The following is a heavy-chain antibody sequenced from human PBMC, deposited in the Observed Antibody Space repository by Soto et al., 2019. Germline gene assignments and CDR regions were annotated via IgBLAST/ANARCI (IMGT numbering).Heavy chain of an antibody. CDR1: GGTFSSYA. Sequence: SVKVSCKASGGTFSSYAISWVRQAPGQGLEWMGGIIPIFGTANYAQKFQGRVTITADESTSTAYMELSSLRSEDTAVYYCARAVREMATIYYFDYCGQGTLVTLSS. J-gene: IGHJ4*02. CDR2: IIPIFGTA. CDR3: ARAVREMATIYYFDY. D-gene: IGHD5-12*01. V-gene: IGHV1-69*13.